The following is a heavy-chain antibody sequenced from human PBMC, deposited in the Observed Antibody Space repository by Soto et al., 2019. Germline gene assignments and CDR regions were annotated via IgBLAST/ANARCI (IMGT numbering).Heavy chain of an antibody. D-gene: IGHD6-13*01. CDR3: ARGDSSRWYWFDP. CDR1: GGSISSGDYY. Sequence: SETLSLTCTVSGGSISSGDYYWSWIRQPPGKGLEWIGYIYYSGSTYYNPSLKSRVTISVDTSKNQFSLKLSSVTAADTAVYYCARGDSSRWYWFDPWGQGTLVTVSS. J-gene: IGHJ5*02. CDR2: IYYSGST. V-gene: IGHV4-30-4*01.